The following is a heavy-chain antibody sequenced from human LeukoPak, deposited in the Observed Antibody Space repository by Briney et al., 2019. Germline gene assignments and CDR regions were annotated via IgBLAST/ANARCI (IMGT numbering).Heavy chain of an antibody. D-gene: IGHD5-18*01. CDR1: GGSISSYY. CDR3: AREGRGYSYGSDY. J-gene: IGHJ4*02. CDR2: IYYSGST. V-gene: IGHV4-59*12. Sequence: SETLSLTCTVSGGSISSYYWSWIRQPPGKGLEWIGYIYYSGSTNYNPSLKSRVTISVDTSKNQFSLKLSSVTAADTAVYYCAREGRGYSYGSDYWGQGTLVTVSS.